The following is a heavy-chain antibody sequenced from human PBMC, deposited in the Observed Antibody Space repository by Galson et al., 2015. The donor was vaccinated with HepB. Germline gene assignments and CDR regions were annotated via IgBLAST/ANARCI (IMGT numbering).Heavy chain of an antibody. CDR3: AGRGYSYGLDYYYGMDV. Sequence: LRLSCAASGFTFSSYSMNWVRQAPGKGLEWVSYISSSRSSIYYADSVKGRFTISRDNAKNSLNLQMNSLRDEDTAVYYCAGRGYSYGLDYYYGMDVWGQGTTVTVSS. CDR1: GFTFSSYS. J-gene: IGHJ6*02. V-gene: IGHV3-48*02. CDR2: ISSSRSSI. D-gene: IGHD5-18*01.